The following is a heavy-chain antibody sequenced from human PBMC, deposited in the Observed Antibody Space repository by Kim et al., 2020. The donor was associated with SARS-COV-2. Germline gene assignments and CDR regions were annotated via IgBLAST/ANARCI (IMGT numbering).Heavy chain of an antibody. Sequence: GGSLRLSCTGSGFTFSNYVMQWVRQTPGKGLEWVSYISTGSITIYYAASVKGRFTVSRDDAKQSLYLQMNSLTEEDTAVYFCTREGFGGIAFDIWCQGT. V-gene: IGHV3-48*02. CDR3: TREGFGGIAFDI. CDR1: GFTFSNYV. CDR2: ISTGSITI. J-gene: IGHJ3*02. D-gene: IGHD3-10*01.